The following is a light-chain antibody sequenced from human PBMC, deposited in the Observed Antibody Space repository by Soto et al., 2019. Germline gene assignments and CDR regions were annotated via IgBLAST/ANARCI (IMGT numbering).Light chain of an antibody. J-gene: IGKJ2*01. CDR3: QQYDSSSPT. V-gene: IGKV1-5*01. Sequence: DIQMTQSPSTLSASVGDGVTITCRASQNISVWLAWYQQRPGKAPKFLMYDASSLETGVPSRFSGSGSGTEFPLTIRSLQPDAAANDYCQQYDSSSPTFGQGTKLEIK. CDR2: DAS. CDR1: QNISVW.